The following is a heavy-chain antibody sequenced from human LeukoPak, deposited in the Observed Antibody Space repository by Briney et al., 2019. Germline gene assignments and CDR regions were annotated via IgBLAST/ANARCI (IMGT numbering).Heavy chain of an antibody. V-gene: IGHV3-21*01. CDR3: ERIDWVTAF. CDR2: ISSSSRDI. Sequence: GGSLTLSCAALGFKFSSASMNWLCPAPGGGLEWVSAISSSSRDISYADSVEGGLTIDSDNARNTLYMQLNSLRAEDTAVYYCERIDWVTAFWGPGILV. D-gene: IGHD2-21*02. CDR1: GFKFSSAS. J-gene: IGHJ4*02.